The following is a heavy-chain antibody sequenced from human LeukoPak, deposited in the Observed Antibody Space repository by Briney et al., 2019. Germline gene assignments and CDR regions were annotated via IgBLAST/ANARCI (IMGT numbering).Heavy chain of an antibody. CDR3: ASLGGDSGDYQFRDY. V-gene: IGHV4-61*01. D-gene: IGHD4-17*01. J-gene: IGHJ4*02. CDR2: IFYSGAT. Sequence: PSETLSLTCTVSGGSVSGDSYYWTWIRQPPGKPLEWIGYIFYSGATNFIPSFMSRVAISIDRSKSQFALKLCSVTAADTAVYYCASLGGDSGDYQFRDYWGQGTLVAVSS. CDR1: GGSVSGDSYY.